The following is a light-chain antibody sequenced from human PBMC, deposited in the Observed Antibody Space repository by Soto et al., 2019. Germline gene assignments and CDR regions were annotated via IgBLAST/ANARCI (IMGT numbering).Light chain of an antibody. CDR1: SSDVGSYNL. V-gene: IGLV2-23*01. CDR2: EGS. J-gene: IGLJ2*01. CDR3: CSYAGSREV. Sequence: QSVLTQPASVSGSPGQSITISCTGTSSDVGSYNLVSWYQQHPGKAPKLMIYEGSKRPSGVSNRFSGSKSGKTASLTISGLQAEDEADYYCCSYAGSREVFGGGTKLTVL.